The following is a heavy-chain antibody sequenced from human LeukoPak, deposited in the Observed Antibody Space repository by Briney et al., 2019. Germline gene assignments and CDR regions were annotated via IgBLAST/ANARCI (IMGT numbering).Heavy chain of an antibody. CDR1: GGSISSGGYF. CDR3: ARGNNQSLVGMTAKQQLVPPHLCQLDY. CDR2: INHSGST. J-gene: IGHJ4*02. Sequence: PSETLSLTCAVSGGSISSGGYFWSWIRQPPGKGLEWIGEINHSGSTNYNPSLKSRVTISVDTSKNQFSLKLSSVTAADTAVYYCARGNNQSLVGMTAKQQLVPPHLCQLDYWGQGTLVTVSS. V-gene: IGHV4-34*01. D-gene: IGHD6-13*01.